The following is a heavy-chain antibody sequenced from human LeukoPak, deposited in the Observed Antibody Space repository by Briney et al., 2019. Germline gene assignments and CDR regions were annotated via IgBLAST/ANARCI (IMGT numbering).Heavy chain of an antibody. Sequence: SETLSLTCTVSGGSISSYDWSWIRQPAGKGLEWIGRIYTSGSTNYNPSLKSRVTMSVDTSQNQFSLKVSSVTAADEAGYYCARDLLSSGWYGGFDYWGQGTMVSDSS. D-gene: IGHD6-19*01. CDR2: IYTSGST. J-gene: IGHJ4*02. V-gene: IGHV4-4*07. CDR1: GGSISSYD. CDR3: ARDLLSSGWYGGFDY.